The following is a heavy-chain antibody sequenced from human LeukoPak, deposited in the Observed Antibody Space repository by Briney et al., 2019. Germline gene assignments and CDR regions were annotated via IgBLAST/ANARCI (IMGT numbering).Heavy chain of an antibody. CDR3: ARVPGYYGSGRLSYYYYYGMDV. D-gene: IGHD3-10*01. J-gene: IGHJ6*02. CDR1: GGSISSGGYS. CDR2: INHSGST. Sequence: PSETLSLTCAVSGGSISSGGYSWSWIRQPPGKGLEWIGEINHSGSTNYNPSLKSRVTISVDTSKNQFSLKLSSVTAADTAVYYCARVPGYYGSGRLSYYYYYGMDVWGQGTTVTVSS. V-gene: IGHV4-34*01.